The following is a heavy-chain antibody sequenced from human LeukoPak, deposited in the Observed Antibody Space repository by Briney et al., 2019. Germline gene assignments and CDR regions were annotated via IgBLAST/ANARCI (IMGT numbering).Heavy chain of an antibody. D-gene: IGHD4-17*01. CDR3: AREPPDDYGDYSWFDP. J-gene: IGHJ5*02. CDR1: GGSISSYY. V-gene: IGHV4-4*07. Sequence: SETLSLTCTVSGGSISSYYWSWIRQPAGKGLEWIGRIYTSGSTNYNPSLKSRVTMSVDTSKNQFSLRLSSVTAADTAVYYCAREPPDDYGDYSWFDPWGQGTLVTVSS. CDR2: IYTSGST.